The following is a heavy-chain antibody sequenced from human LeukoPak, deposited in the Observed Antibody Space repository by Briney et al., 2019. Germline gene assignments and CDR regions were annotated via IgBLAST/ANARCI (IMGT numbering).Heavy chain of an antibody. J-gene: IGHJ5*02. D-gene: IGHD3-16*01. CDR1: GYTFTSYG. CDR3: ARGAVGGDFDP. V-gene: IGHV1-18*01. Sequence: GASVKVSCKASGYTFTSYGISWVRQAPGQGLEWMGWISAYNGNTNYAQKFQGRVTVTTDTSTSTAYMEVRSLRSDDTAVYYCARGAVGGDFDPWGQGTLVTVSS. CDR2: ISAYNGNT.